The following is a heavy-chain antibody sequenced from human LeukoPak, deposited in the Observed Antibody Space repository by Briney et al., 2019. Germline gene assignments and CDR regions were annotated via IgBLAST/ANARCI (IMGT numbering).Heavy chain of an antibody. CDR2: IYSGGST. CDR1: GFTVSSNY. D-gene: IGHD3-22*01. V-gene: IGHV3-66*01. Sequence: GGSPRLSCAASGFTVSSNYMSWVRQAPGKGLEWVSVIYSGGSTYYADSVKGRFTISRDNSKNTLYLQMNSLRAEDTAVYYCARESLVSSGYYIDYWGQGTLVTVSS. J-gene: IGHJ4*02. CDR3: ARESLVSSGYYIDY.